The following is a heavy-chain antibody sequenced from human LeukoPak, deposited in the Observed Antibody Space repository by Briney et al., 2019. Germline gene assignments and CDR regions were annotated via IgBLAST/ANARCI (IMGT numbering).Heavy chain of an antibody. CDR1: GFTFSSYG. Sequence: GGSLRLSCAASGFTFSSYGMHWVRQAPGKGLEWVAVISYDGSNKYYADSVKGRFTISRDNSKNTLYLQMNSLRAEDTAVYYCAKARFVYYDSSGYWDEYYFDYWGQGTLVTVSS. V-gene: IGHV3-30*18. J-gene: IGHJ4*02. CDR3: AKARFVYYDSSGYWDEYYFDY. D-gene: IGHD3-22*01. CDR2: ISYDGSNK.